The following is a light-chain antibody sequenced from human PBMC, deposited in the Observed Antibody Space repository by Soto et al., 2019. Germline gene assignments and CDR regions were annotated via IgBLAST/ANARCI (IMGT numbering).Light chain of an antibody. Sequence: QSVLTQPPSASETPGQRVTISCSGSTSNIGHNYVYWYQQLPGAAPRLLIYRNDTRPTGVPDRFSGSKAGTSASLAISGLRSEDEADYHCATCDDTLRGPVFGGGTKLTVL. CDR1: TSNIGHNY. CDR3: ATCDDTLRGPV. J-gene: IGLJ2*01. CDR2: RND. V-gene: IGLV1-47*01.